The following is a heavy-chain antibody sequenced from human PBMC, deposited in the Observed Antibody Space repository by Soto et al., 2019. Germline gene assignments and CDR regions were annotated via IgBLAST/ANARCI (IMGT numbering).Heavy chain of an antibody. Sequence: HPGGSLRLSCAASGFTFSSYAMSWVRQAPGKGLEWVSAISGSGGSTYYADSVKGRFTISRDNSKNTLYLQMNSLRAEDTAVYYCARPIVKYYLVNEGDAFDIWGQGTMVTVSS. V-gene: IGHV3-23*01. CDR3: ARPIVKYYLVNEGDAFDI. D-gene: IGHD2-15*01. CDR2: ISGSGGST. CDR1: GFTFSSYA. J-gene: IGHJ3*02.